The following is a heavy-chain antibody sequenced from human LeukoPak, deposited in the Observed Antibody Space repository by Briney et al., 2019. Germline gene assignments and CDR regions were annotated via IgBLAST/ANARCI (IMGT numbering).Heavy chain of an antibody. D-gene: IGHD1-20*01. CDR3: AKGSIFITGNYFDY. CDR2: ISGDGGST. Sequence: GGSLRLSCAASGFTFDDYAMHWVRQAPGKGLEWVPLISGDGGSTYYADSVKGRFTISRDNSKNSLYLQMNSLRTEDTALYYCAKGSIFITGNYFDYWGQGTLVTVSS. J-gene: IGHJ4*02. CDR1: GFTFDDYA. V-gene: IGHV3-43*02.